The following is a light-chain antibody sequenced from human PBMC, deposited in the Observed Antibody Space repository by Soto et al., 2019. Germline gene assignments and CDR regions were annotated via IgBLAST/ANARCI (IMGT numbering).Light chain of an antibody. V-gene: IGKV3-15*01. CDR3: QQYNNLPPAT. CDR1: QSVNNN. Sequence: EIILTQSPASLSVSPGARATLSCRASQSVNNNLARYQQKPGQAPRLLIYGASTRATGIPGRFRGSGSGTEFTLTITSLQSEDFAVYFCQQYNNLPPATFGQGTKLEIK. J-gene: IGKJ2*01. CDR2: GAS.